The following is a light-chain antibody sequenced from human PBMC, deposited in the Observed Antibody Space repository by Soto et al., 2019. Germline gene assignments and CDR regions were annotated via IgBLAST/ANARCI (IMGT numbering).Light chain of an antibody. J-gene: IGKJ1*01. V-gene: IGKV3-15*01. Sequence: EIVMTQSPATLSVSPGERATLSCRASQSVSSNLGWYQQKPGQAPRLLIYGASTRATGIPARFSGSGSGTEFTLTISSLQSEDFAVDYCQQYNNWPRTVGQGTKVEIK. CDR3: QQYNNWPRT. CDR2: GAS. CDR1: QSVSSN.